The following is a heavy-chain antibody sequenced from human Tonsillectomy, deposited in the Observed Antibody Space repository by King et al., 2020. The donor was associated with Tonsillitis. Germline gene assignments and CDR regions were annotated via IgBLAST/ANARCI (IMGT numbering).Heavy chain of an antibody. V-gene: IGHV3-23*04. Sequence: VQLVQSGGGLVQPGGSLRLSCAATGFAFSSYVTNWVRQAPGKGLEWVSAISGSGDSTYYADSVKGRFTISRDNSKNTLYLQMNSLRAEDTAVYYCAKDRSGGWGLPILGTFDIWGQGTMVTVSS. CDR1: GFAFSSYV. D-gene: IGHD3-16*01. J-gene: IGHJ3*02. CDR3: AKDRSGGWGLPILGTFDI. CDR2: ISGSGDST.